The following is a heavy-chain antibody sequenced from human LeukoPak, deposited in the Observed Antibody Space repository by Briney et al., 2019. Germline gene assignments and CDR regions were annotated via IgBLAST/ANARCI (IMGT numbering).Heavy chain of an antibody. V-gene: IGHV4-39*01. D-gene: IGHD3-10*01. CDR3: ASIRRGY. J-gene: IGHJ4*02. CDR1: GGSISSRPYY. Sequence: SETLSLTCTVSGGSISSRPYYWGWVRQPPGKGLEWIGTISYSGTTYYSPSLKSRVTISVDTSKNQFSLKLSSVTAADTAVYYCASIRRGYWGQGTLVTVSS. CDR2: ISYSGTT.